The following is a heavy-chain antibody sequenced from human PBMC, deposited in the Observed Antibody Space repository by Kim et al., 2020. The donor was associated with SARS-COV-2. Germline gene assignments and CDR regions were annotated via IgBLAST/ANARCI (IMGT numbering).Heavy chain of an antibody. J-gene: IGHJ6*02. V-gene: IGHV1-3*01. CDR3: ARDFPPRYQGSGSYYTTYYYYYGMDV. CDR2: INAGNGNT. D-gene: IGHD3-10*01. CDR1: GYTFTSYA. Sequence: ASVKVSCKASGYTFTSYAMHWVRQAPGQRLEWMGWINAGNGNTKYSQKFQGRVTITRDTSASTAYMELSSLRSEDTAVYYCARDFPPRYQGSGSYYTTYYYYYGMDVWGQGTTVTVSS.